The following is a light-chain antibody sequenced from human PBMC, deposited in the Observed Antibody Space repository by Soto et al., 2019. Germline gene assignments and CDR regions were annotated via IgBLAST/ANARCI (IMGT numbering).Light chain of an antibody. V-gene: IGKV3-20*01. J-gene: IGKJ1*01. Sequence: ENVLTQSPGTLSLSPGERATLSCRASQSVSSSHLAWYQQKPGQAPRLLMYGAASRATGIPDRFSGSGSGADFTLSISRLEPEDFAVYYCQQYGSSPPRTFGQGTKVDIK. CDR2: GAA. CDR3: QQYGSSPPRT. CDR1: QSVSSSH.